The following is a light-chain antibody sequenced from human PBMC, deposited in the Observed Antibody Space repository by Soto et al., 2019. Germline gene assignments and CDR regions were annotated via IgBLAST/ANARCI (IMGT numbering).Light chain of an antibody. Sequence: EIVLTQSPGTLSLSPGERATLSCRASQSVSSSYLAWYQQKPGQAPRLLIYDASSRATGIPDRFSGSGSGTDFTLTISRLEPEDFAXXXXXQYGSSPRTFGQGTKVEIK. CDR3: XQYGSSPRT. J-gene: IGKJ1*01. V-gene: IGKV3-20*01. CDR2: DAS. CDR1: QSVSSSY.